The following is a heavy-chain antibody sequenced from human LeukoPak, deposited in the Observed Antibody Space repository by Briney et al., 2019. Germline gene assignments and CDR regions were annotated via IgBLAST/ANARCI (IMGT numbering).Heavy chain of an antibody. Sequence: GGSLRLSXAASGFTFSSYSMNWVRQAPGKGLEWVSSISSSSSYIYYADSVKGRFTISRDNAKNSLYLQMNSLRAEDTAVYYCARGGEYVLRFLEWSPYNWFDPWGQGTLVTVSS. CDR1: GFTFSSYS. CDR2: ISSSSSYI. V-gene: IGHV3-21*01. D-gene: IGHD3-3*01. CDR3: ARGGEYVLRFLEWSPYNWFDP. J-gene: IGHJ5*02.